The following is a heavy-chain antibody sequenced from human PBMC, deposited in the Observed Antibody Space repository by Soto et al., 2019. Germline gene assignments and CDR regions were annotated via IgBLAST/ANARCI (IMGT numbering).Heavy chain of an antibody. J-gene: IGHJ5*02. CDR1: GFTFSNYA. V-gene: IGHV3-23*01. CDR3: ARDFIVGARRNNWFDP. CDR2: ITGNGDST. Sequence: GGSLRLSCAASGFTFSNYAMSWVRQAPGKGLEWVSAITGNGDSTYYADSVKGRFTISRDNSRDTLFLQMSSLRADDTAVYYCARDFIVGARRNNWFDPWGQGTLVTVSS. D-gene: IGHD1-26*01.